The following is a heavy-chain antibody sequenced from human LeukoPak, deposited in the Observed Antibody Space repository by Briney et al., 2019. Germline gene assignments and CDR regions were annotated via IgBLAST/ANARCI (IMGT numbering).Heavy chain of an antibody. V-gene: IGHV3-64*04. D-gene: IGHD3-9*01. CDR1: GFTFNNYA. CDR3: ARGNILTGYEY. Sequence: PGGSLRLSCSASGFTFNNYAMHWVRQAPRKGLEYVSAISSNGGATYYADSVRCRFTISRDNSKNTLYLQMNSLRAEDTAVYYCARGNILTGYEYWGQGTLVTVSS. CDR2: ISSNGGAT. J-gene: IGHJ4*02.